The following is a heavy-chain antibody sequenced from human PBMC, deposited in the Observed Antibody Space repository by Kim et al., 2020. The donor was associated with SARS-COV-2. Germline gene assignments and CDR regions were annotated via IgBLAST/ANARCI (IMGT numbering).Heavy chain of an antibody. V-gene: IGHV3-23*01. CDR2: ISGSGGST. J-gene: IGHJ4*02. CDR3: AKGPRDKDVLLWFGVSAAYYFDY. D-gene: IGHD3-10*01. Sequence: GGSLRLSCAASGFTFSSYAMSWVRQAPGKGLEWVSAISGSGGSTYYADSVKGRFTISRDNSKNTLYLQMNSLRAEDTAVYYCAKGPRDKDVLLWFGVSAAYYFDYWGQGTLVTVSS. CDR1: GFTFSSYA.